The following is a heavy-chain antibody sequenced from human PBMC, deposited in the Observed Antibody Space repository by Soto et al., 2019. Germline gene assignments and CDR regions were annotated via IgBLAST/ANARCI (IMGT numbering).Heavy chain of an antibody. D-gene: IGHD5-12*01. Sequence: QVRLVQSGAEVKKPGASVKVSCKASGYTITSYDINWVRQAPGQGLEWMAWMNPNSGKTGNAQNFQGRVTMTRNTSISTVYMELSSLRSDDTAVYYCARGMGGYPSDWYFDLWGRGTLVTVSS. V-gene: IGHV1-8*01. CDR3: ARGMGGYPSDWYFDL. J-gene: IGHJ2*01. CDR1: GYTITSYD. CDR2: MNPNSGKT.